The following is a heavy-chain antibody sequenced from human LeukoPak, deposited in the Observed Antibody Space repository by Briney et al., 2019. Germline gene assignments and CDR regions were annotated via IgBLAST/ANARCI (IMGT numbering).Heavy chain of an antibody. CDR1: GFTFTSSA. D-gene: IGHD3-10*01. CDR2: IVVGSGNT. Sequence: SVKVSCKASGFTFTSSAVQWVRQARGQGLEWIGWIVVGSGNTNYAQKFQERVTITRDMSTSTAYMELSSLRSEDTAVYYCARVLWFGDAFDIWGQGTMVTVSS. CDR3: ARVLWFGDAFDI. J-gene: IGHJ3*02. V-gene: IGHV1-58*01.